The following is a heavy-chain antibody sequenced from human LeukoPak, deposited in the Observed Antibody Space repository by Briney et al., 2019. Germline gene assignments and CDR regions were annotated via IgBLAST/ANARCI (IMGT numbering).Heavy chain of an antibody. CDR3: ARGGGDIVVVVAATPGAFDI. Sequence: ASVKVSCKASGYTFTGYYMHWVRQAPGQGLEWMGWINPNSGGTNYAQKFQGRVTMTRDTSISTAYMELSRLRSDDTAVYYCARGGGDIVVVVAATPGAFDIWGQGTMVTVSS. CDR2: INPNSGGT. V-gene: IGHV1-2*02. CDR1: GYTFTGYY. J-gene: IGHJ3*02. D-gene: IGHD2-15*01.